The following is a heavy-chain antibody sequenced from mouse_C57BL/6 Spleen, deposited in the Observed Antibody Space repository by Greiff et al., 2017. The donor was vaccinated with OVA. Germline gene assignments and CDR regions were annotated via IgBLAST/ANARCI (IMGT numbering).Heavy chain of an antibody. V-gene: IGHV2-2*01. J-gene: IGHJ4*01. Sequence: VMLEESGPGLVQPSQSLSLTCTVSGFSLTSYGVHWVRQSPGQGLEWLGVIWSGGSTDYNAAFISRLSISKDNSKSQVFFKMNSLRADDTAIYYCAREGTTVVDRDAMDYWGQGTSVTVSS. D-gene: IGHD1-1*01. CDR1: GFSLTSYG. CDR3: AREGTTVVDRDAMDY. CDR2: IWSGGST.